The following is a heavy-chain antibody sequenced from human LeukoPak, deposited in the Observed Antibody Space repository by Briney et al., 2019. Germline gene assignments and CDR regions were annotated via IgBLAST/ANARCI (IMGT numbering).Heavy chain of an antibody. V-gene: IGHV4-59*01. CDR2: IYYSGST. J-gene: IGHJ4*02. Sequence: SETLSLTCTVSGGSISSYYWSWIRQPPGKGLEWIGYIYYSGSTNYNPSLKSRVTISVDTSKNQFSLKLSSVTAADTAVYYCARGYYDFWSGHQYYFDYWGQGTLVTVSS. CDR1: GGSISSYY. CDR3: ARGYYDFWSGHQYYFDY. D-gene: IGHD3-3*01.